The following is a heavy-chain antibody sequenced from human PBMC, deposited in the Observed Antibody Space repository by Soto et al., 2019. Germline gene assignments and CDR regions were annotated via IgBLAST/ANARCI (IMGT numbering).Heavy chain of an antibody. Sequence: EVQLVESGGGLVQPGGSLRLACAASGFTFSNYWMYWVRQAPGKGLVWVSRINSDGSVSSYADSVKGRLTISRDNVQKTLYREMDSLRAEETAVYYCARGDCVGGTCYSLAGSFYYYMDVWGKGTTVTVFS. J-gene: IGHJ6*03. CDR3: ARGDCVGGTCYSLAGSFYYYMDV. V-gene: IGHV3-74*01. D-gene: IGHD2-15*01. CDR2: INSDGSVS. CDR1: GFTFSNYW.